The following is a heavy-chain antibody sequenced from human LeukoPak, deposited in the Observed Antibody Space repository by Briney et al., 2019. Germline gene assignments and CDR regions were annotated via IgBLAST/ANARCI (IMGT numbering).Heavy chain of an antibody. CDR1: GFTFSNYR. Sequence: GGSLRLSCAASGFTFSNYRMNWVRQAPGKGLEWVSSISSSSIYIYYADSLKGRFTISRDNAKKSLYLQMNSLRAEDTAVYYCARGRDGYNLVDAFDIWGQGIMVTVSS. CDR2: ISSSSIYI. V-gene: IGHV3-21*01. J-gene: IGHJ3*02. CDR3: ARGRDGYNLVDAFDI. D-gene: IGHD5-24*01.